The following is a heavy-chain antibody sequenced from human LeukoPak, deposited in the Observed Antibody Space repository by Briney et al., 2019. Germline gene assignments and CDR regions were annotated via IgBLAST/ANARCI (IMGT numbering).Heavy chain of an antibody. J-gene: IGHJ6*02. CDR1: GYAFTSYG. D-gene: IGHD2/OR15-2a*01. CDR3: ARGEINSNIPRYYYGMDV. CDR2: ISAYNGNT. Sequence: GASVKVSCKASGYAFTSYGISWVRQAPGQGLEWMGWISAYNGNTNYAQKLQGRVTVTTDTSTSTAYMELRSLRSDDTAVYCCARGEINSNIPRYYYGMDVWGQGTTVTVSS. V-gene: IGHV1-18*01.